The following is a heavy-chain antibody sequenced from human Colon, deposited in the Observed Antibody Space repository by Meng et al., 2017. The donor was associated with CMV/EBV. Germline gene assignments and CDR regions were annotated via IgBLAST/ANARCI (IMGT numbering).Heavy chain of an antibody. D-gene: IGHD3-3*01. CDR1: VSSNY. Sequence: VSSNYMSWVRQAPGKGLEWVSVTYSGGHTFYADSVRGRFTISRDTSTNTLYLQMSSLRAEDTAVYYCARAPLIEYHDFWSGRYYFDLWGRGTLVTVSS. CDR2: TYSGGHT. V-gene: IGHV3-53*01. J-gene: IGHJ2*01. CDR3: ARAPLIEYHDFWSGRYYFDL.